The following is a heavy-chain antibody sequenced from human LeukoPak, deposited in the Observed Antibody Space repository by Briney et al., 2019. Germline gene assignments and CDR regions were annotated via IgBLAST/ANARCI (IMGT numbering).Heavy chain of an antibody. CDR3: ARIAVAGPPAYYYYYGMDV. Sequence: SETLSLTCIVSGGSISSSSYYWGWIRQPPGKGLEWIGSIYYSGSTYYNPSLKSRVTISVDTSKNQFSLKLSSVTAADTAVYYCARIAVAGPPAYYYYYGMDVWGQGTTVTVSS. V-gene: IGHV4-39*07. D-gene: IGHD6-19*01. CDR2: IYYSGST. CDR1: GGSISSSSYY. J-gene: IGHJ6*02.